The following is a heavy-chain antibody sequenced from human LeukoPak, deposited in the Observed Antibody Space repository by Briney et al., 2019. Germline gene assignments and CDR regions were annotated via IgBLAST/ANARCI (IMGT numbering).Heavy chain of an antibody. J-gene: IGHJ4*02. CDR3: ARVGYSSGWYFDY. Sequence: GGSLRLSCAASGFTFSTYSLNWVRQAPGKGLEWVSSISSTSSYIYYADSVKGRFTISRDNAQKSLYLQMNSLRAEDTAVYYCARVGYSSGWYFDYWGQGTLVTVSS. CDR1: GFTFSTYS. CDR2: ISSTSSYI. V-gene: IGHV3-21*01. D-gene: IGHD6-19*01.